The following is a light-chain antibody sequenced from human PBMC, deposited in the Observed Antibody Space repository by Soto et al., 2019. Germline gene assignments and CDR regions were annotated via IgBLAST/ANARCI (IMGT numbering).Light chain of an antibody. CDR3: QQYDIYFPPST. CDR2: QAS. V-gene: IGKV1-5*03. J-gene: IGKJ1*01. Sequence: DIQMTQSPSTLSASVGDRVTITGRAGQNSNSWLALYQQKPGKAPQLLIYQASSLKSGVPSRFSGSRSGTVFTRPISRLHPDDFAADYCQQYDIYFPPSTFRQGTMVEIK. CDR1: QNSNSW.